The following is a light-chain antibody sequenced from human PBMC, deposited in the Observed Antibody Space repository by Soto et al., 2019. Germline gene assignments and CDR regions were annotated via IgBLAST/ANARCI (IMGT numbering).Light chain of an antibody. Sequence: EIVLTQPPGTLSLFPGERATVSCTASQSLNFNFLGWYQKKSGQAPRLLIYAASTRATGIPDRFSGSGSGIDFTLTISRLEPEDSAVYYCQQYGVSPTFGGGTKVDIK. J-gene: IGKJ4*01. CDR1: QSLNFNF. CDR3: QQYGVSPT. CDR2: AAS. V-gene: IGKV3-20*01.